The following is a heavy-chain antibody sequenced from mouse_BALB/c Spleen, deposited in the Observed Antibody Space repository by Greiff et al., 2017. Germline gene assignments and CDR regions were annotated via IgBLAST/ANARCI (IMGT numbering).Heavy chain of an antibody. Sequence: VQLVESGPDLVAPSQSLSITCIVSGFSLTSYGVHWVRQPPGKGLEWLVVIWSDGSTTYNSALKSRLSISKDNSKSQVFLKMNSLQTDDTAMYYCARHGGNYHYAMDYWGQGTSVTVSS. D-gene: IGHD2-1*01. J-gene: IGHJ4*01. CDR3: ARHGGNYHYAMDY. CDR1: GFSLTSYG. CDR2: IWSDGST. V-gene: IGHV2-6-2*01.